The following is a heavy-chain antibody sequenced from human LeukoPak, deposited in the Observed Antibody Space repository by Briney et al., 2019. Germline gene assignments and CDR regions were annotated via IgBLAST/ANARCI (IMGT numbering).Heavy chain of an antibody. CDR2: IWYDGSNK. CDR1: GFTSSSYG. D-gene: IGHD6-19*01. J-gene: IGHJ4*02. Sequence: GGSLRLSCAASGFTSSSYGMHWVRQAPGKGLEWVAVIWYDGSNKYYADSVKGRFTISRDNSKNTLYLQMNSLRAEDTAVYYCAKGLAVAGRKYYFDYWGQGTLVTVSS. CDR3: AKGLAVAGRKYYFDY. V-gene: IGHV3-33*06.